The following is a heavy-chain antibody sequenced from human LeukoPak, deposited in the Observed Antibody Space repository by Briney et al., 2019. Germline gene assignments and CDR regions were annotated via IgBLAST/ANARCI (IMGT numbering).Heavy chain of an antibody. CDR1: GFTFSSYG. CDR2: IWYDGSNK. D-gene: IGHD2-21*02. V-gene: IGHV3-33*08. CDR3: ARDREVVTAIQTLVY. Sequence: GGSLRLSCAASGFTFSSYGMHWVRQAPGKGLEWVAVIWYDGSNKYYADSVKGRFTISRDNSKNTLYLQMNSLRAEDTAVYYCARDREVVTAIQTLVYWGQGTLVTVSS. J-gene: IGHJ4*02.